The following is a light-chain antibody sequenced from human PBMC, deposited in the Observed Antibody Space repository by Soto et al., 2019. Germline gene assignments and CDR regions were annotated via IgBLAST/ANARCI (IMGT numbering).Light chain of an antibody. CDR1: SGSVSTSYY. Sequence: QAVVTQEPSFSVSPGGTVTLTCGLSSGSVSTSYYPSWYQQTPGQAPRTLIYSTNTRSSGVPGRFSGSILGNKAALTITGAQADDESAYYCVLYMGSGSGVFGGGTKLTVL. CDR2: STN. J-gene: IGLJ2*01. CDR3: VLYMGSGSGV. V-gene: IGLV8-61*01.